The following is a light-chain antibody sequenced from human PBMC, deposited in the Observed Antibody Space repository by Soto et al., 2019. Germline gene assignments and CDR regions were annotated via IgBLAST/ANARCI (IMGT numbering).Light chain of an antibody. CDR2: EVT. CDR3: SSFTTSDTWV. Sequence: QSALTQPPSVSGSPGQSVTISCTGTGSDFGRYNRVSWCQHTPGTAPKLLIYEVTNRPSGVPDRFSGSRSGNTASLTISGLQAEDDADYYCSSFTTSDTWVLGGGTQLTVL. CDR1: GSDFGRYNR. V-gene: IGLV2-18*02. J-gene: IGLJ3*02.